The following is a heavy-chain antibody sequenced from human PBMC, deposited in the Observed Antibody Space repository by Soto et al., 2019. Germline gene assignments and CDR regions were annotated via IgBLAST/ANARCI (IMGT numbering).Heavy chain of an antibody. V-gene: IGHV4-34*01. CDR2: INDSGNI. Sequence: QVQLQQWGAGLLKPSETLSLTCAVYGGSFSGYQWSWIRQAPGKGLEWIGEINDSGNINYNPSLMCHVAILIDTPKKQISLKLSSVTAADTAVYYCARSLILWFGELSRRGGYYYYLDVWGKGTTVTVSS. J-gene: IGHJ6*03. CDR3: ARSLILWFGELSRRGGYYYYLDV. CDR1: GGSFSGYQ. D-gene: IGHD3-10*01.